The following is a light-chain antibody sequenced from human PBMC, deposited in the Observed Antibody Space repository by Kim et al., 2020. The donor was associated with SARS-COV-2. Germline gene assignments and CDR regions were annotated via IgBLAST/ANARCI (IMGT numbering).Light chain of an antibody. CDR3: QQYNNWPLA. Sequence: SPGERATLFCRASQSVSSMLAWYQQKPGRTPRLLIYGASTRATGVPARFSGSGSGTEFTLSISILQSEDFAVYYCQQYNNWPLAFGQGTKVEIK. CDR1: QSVSSM. J-gene: IGKJ1*01. V-gene: IGKV3-15*01. CDR2: GAS.